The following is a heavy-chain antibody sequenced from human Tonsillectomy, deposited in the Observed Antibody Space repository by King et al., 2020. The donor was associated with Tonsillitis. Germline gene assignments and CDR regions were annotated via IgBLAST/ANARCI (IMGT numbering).Heavy chain of an antibody. J-gene: IGHJ4*02. Sequence: VQLVESGGGLVQPGGSLRLSCAASGFTFSSYAMSWVRQAPGKGLEWVSAISASGGNTYNADTVKGRFTSSRDNSKNTLYLQMNSLRAEDTAVYYCAKDLVPAAMGAFDYWGQGTLVTVSS. D-gene: IGHD2-2*01. V-gene: IGHV3-23*04. CDR1: GFTFSSYA. CDR3: AKDLVPAAMGAFDY. CDR2: ISASGGNT.